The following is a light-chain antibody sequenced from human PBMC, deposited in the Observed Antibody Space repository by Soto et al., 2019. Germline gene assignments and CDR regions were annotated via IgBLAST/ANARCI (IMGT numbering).Light chain of an antibody. J-gene: IGKJ1*01. CDR3: LRYNAFSQT. CDR2: DAS. V-gene: IGKV1-5*01. CDR1: QSMNDW. Sequence: DIQMTQSPSTLSASVGDRVTITCRASQSMNDWLAWYQQKPGKAPKVLIYDASSLQSGVPSRFSGSGSGTEFTLTIDSLQSDDVAIYYCLRYNAFSQTFGQGTKVDI.